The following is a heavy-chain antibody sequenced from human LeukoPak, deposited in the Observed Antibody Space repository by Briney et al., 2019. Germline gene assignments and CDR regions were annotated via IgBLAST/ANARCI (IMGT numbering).Heavy chain of an antibody. V-gene: IGHV1-18*01. CDR1: CYTFTTYG. CDR2: ISAYNGNT. CDR3: ARIEDYNKIFDY. J-gene: IGHJ4*02. D-gene: IGHD4-11*01. Sequence: ASVKVSSKASCYTFTTYGMGWARPAPGQGREWMGWISAYNGNTNYAQKLQGRVTMTTDTSTSTAYMELRSLRSDDTAVYYCARIEDYNKIFDYWSQGTLVTVSS.